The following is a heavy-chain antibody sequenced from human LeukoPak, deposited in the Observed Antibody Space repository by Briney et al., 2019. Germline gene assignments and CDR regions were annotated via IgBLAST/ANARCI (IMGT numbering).Heavy chain of an antibody. Sequence: PSETLSLTCTVSGGSISNNNYYWGWIRQPPGRDLEWIGSVYYSGSTYYNPSLKSRGAISIDPSKNQFSLKMSSVTAADTAVHFSAMDASVVETPAAFDTWGQEAMVTVSS. CDR2: VYYSGST. CDR1: GGSISNNNYY. CDR3: AMDASVVETPAAFDT. D-gene: IGHD4-23*01. V-gene: IGHV4-39*01. J-gene: IGHJ3*02.